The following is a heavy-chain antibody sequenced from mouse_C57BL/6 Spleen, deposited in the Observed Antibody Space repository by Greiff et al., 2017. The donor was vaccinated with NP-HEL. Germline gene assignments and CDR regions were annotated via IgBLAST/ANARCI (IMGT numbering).Heavy chain of an antibody. CDR3: AKNYNDHEGYFDY. V-gene: IGHV2-5*01. CDR2: IWRGGST. D-gene: IGHD2-4*01. J-gene: IGHJ2*01. CDR1: GFSLTSYG. Sequence: QVQLQQSGPGLVQPSQSLSITCTVSGFSLTSYGVHWVRQSPGKGLEWLGVIWRGGSTDYNAAFMSRLSITKDNSKSQVFFKMNSLQADDTAIYYCAKNYNDHEGYFDYWGQGTTLTVSS.